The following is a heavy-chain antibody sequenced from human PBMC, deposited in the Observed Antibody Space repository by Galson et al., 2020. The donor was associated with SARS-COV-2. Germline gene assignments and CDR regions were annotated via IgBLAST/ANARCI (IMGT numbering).Heavy chain of an antibody. CDR2: IYTSGST. V-gene: IGHV4-61*09. J-gene: IGHJ6*03. D-gene: IGHD3-22*01. Sequence: SETLSLTCTVSGGSISSGSYYWSWIRQPAGKGLEWIGHIYTSGSTNYNPSLKSRVTISVDTSKNQFSLKLSSVTAADTAVYYCASLLGYYYDSSGSILGSDYYYMDVWGKGTTVTVSS. CDR1: GGSISSGSYY. CDR3: ASLLGYYYDSSGSILGSDYYYMDV.